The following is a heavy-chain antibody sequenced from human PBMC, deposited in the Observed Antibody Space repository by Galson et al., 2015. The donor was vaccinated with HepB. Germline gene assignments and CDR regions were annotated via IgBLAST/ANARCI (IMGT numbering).Heavy chain of an antibody. D-gene: IGHD3-10*01. J-gene: IGHJ4*02. Sequence: SLRLSCAASAFSFSSFGMNWFRQAPGKGPEWISYIGPSGSDRKYADSVKGRFTISRDNAKNSPYLEMNSLRDEDTAVYYCARDPYGAGNCWGQGTLVTVSS. V-gene: IGHV3-48*02. CDR3: ARDPYGAGNC. CDR2: IGPSGSDR. CDR1: AFSFSSFG.